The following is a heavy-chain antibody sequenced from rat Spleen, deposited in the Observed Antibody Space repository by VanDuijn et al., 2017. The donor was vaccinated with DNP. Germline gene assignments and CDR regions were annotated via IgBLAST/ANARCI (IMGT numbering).Heavy chain of an antibody. D-gene: IGHD1-2*01. V-gene: IGHV5-17*01. CDR2: IIYDGSST. CDR3: ARHRAIAAIWDY. J-gene: IGHJ2*01. CDR1: GFTFSDYA. Sequence: EVQLVESGGGLVQPGNSLKLSCAASGFTFSDYAMAWVRQSPKKGLEWVATIIYDGSSTYYRDSVRGRFTISRDNTESTLYLQMDSLRSEDTATYYCARHRAIAAIWDYWGQGVMVTVSS.